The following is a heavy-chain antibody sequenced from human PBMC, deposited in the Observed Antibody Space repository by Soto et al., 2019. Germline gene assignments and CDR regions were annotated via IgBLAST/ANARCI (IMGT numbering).Heavy chain of an antibody. CDR1: GYTFTSYW. V-gene: IGHV5-51*01. CDR2: INPGDSDI. J-gene: IGHJ4*02. CDR3: ARHEASLGSTY. D-gene: IGHD2-2*01. Sequence: GESLKISCKGSGYTFTSYWIGWVRQMPGKGLEWMGIINPGDSDIRYSPSFQGQVTIPADKSITTAYLQWSSLKASDTAMYYCARHEASLGSTYWGQGTLVTVSS.